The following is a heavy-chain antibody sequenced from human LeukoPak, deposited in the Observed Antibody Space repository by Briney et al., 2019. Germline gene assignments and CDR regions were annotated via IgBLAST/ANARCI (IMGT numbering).Heavy chain of an antibody. J-gene: IGHJ5*02. D-gene: IGHD6-13*01. V-gene: IGHV4-30-2*01. CDR1: GGSISSGGYS. CDR3: ARGAWVAAAGTGWFDP. CDR2: IYHSGST. Sequence: PSETLSLTCAVSGGSISSGGYSWSWIRQPPGKGLEWIGYIYHSGSTYYNPSLKSRVTISVDRSKNQFSLKLSSVTAADTAVYYCARGAWVAAAGTGWFDPWGQGTLVTVSP.